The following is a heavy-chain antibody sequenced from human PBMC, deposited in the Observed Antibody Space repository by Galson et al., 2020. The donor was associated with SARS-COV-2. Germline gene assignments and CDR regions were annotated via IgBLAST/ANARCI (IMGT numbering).Heavy chain of an antibody. CDR3: ARFDYDYVWGSFVGMDV. Sequence: GGSLRLSCVASGFSFSSYSINWIRQAPGKGLEWVSYITSGSRSIFYADSVRGRFTLSRDNARNSLFLQMNSLRDEDTAVYYCARFDYDYVWGSFVGMDVWGQGTTVTV. J-gene: IGHJ6*02. CDR1: GFSFSSYS. V-gene: IGHV3-48*02. D-gene: IGHD3-16*01. CDR2: ITSGSRSI.